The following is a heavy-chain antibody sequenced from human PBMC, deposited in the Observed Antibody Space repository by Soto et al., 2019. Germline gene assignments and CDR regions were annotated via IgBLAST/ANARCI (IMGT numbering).Heavy chain of an antibody. J-gene: IGHJ4*02. CDR1: GGTFSSYA. D-gene: IGHD3-16*02. CDR3: ARSPDLNYVWGSYRLEQNY. CDR2: IIPIFGTA. Sequence: GASVKVSCKASGGTFSSYAISWVRQAPGQGLEWMGGIIPIFGTANYAQKFQGRVTITADESTSTAYMELSSLRSEDTAVYYCARSPDLNYVWGSYRLEQNYWGQGTLVTVSS. V-gene: IGHV1-69*13.